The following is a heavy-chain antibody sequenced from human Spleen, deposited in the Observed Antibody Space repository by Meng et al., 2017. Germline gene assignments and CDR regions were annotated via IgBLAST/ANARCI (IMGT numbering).Heavy chain of an antibody. CDR1: DYTFTGYG. CDR2: LGAHDGDT. J-gene: IGHJ4*02. Sequence: QVQPVQSGPEVKKPGASVKVSCKASDYTFTGYGVSWVRQAPGQGLEWMAWLGAHDGDTSHAPKFQGRVTVSADRPTATAYMELRSLTSDDTAVYYCARGTPGRSHCDYWGQGTLVTVSS. CDR3: ARGTPGRSHCDY. V-gene: IGHV1-18*01. D-gene: IGHD3-10*01.